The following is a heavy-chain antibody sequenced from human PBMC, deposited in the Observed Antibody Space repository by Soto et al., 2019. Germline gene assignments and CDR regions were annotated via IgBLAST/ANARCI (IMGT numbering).Heavy chain of an antibody. D-gene: IGHD5-12*01. CDR1: GGSISSGAYY. CDR2: IYYSGST. CDR3: ARDQCELATRY. V-gene: IGHV4-31*03. J-gene: IGHJ4*02. Sequence: SETLSLTCTVSGGSISSGAYYWSWIRQHPGKGLQWIGYIYYSGSTYYNPSLKSRVTISLDTSKNQFSLKLSSVTAADTAVYYGARDQCELATRYWGQGTLVTVSS.